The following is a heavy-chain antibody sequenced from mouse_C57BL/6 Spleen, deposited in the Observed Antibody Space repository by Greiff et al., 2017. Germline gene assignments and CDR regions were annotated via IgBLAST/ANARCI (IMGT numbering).Heavy chain of an antibody. CDR2: ISYDGSN. V-gene: IGHV3-6*01. CDR1: GYSITSGYY. Sequence: EVQLQQSGPGLVKPSQSLSLTCSVTGYSITSGYYWNWIRQFPGNKLEWMGYISYDGSNNYNPSLKNRISITRDTSKNQFFLKLNSVTTEDTATYYCARSYDSFDYWGQGTTLTVSS. CDR3: ARSYDSFDY. J-gene: IGHJ2*01. D-gene: IGHD2-12*01.